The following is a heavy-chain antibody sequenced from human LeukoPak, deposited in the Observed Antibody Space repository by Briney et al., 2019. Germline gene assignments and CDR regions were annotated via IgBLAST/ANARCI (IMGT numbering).Heavy chain of an antibody. Sequence: ASVKVSCKASGYTFTSHAMNWVRQAPGQGLEWMGWINTNTGNPTYAQGFTGRFVFSLDTSVSTAYLQISSLKAEDTAVYYCARDHYVWGSYRYDVWGKGTTVTVSS. D-gene: IGHD3-16*02. CDR3: ARDHYVWGSYRYDV. V-gene: IGHV7-4-1*02. CDR2: INTNTGNP. J-gene: IGHJ6*04. CDR1: GYTFTSHA.